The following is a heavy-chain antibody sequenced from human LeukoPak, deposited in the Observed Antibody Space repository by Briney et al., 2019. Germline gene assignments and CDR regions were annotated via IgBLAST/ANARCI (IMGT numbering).Heavy chain of an antibody. CDR2: IIPIFGTA. CDR3: ARVRQNYYGSATYSY. J-gene: IGHJ4*02. CDR1: GGTFSSYA. D-gene: IGHD3-10*01. V-gene: IGHV1-69*13. Sequence: GASVKVSCKASGGTFSSYAISWVRQAPGQGLEWMGGIIPIFGTANYAQKFQGRVTITADESTSTAYMELSSLRSEDTAVYYCARVRQNYYGSATYSYWGQGTLVTVSS.